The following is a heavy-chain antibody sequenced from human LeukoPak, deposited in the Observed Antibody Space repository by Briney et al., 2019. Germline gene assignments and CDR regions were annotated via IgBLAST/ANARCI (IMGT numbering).Heavy chain of an antibody. CDR2: ISAYNGNT. V-gene: IGHV1-18*01. CDR1: GYTFTSYG. J-gene: IGHJ4*02. D-gene: IGHD3-10*01. Sequence: ASVEVSCKASGYTFTSYGINWVRQAPGQGLEWMGWISAYNGNTNYAQNLQDRVTLTTDTSTNTAYMEMRSLRSDDTAVFYCARGGYYGSGSFPDYWGQGTLVTVSS. CDR3: ARGGYYGSGSFPDY.